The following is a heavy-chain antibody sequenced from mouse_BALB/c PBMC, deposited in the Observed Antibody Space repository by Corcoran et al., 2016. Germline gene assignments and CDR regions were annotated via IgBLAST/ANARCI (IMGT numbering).Heavy chain of an antibody. CDR3: ARWGITTCDY. V-gene: IGHV1-18*01. D-gene: IGHD1-1*01. J-gene: IGHJ2*03. Sequence: EILLQQSGPELVKPGASVKIPCKASGYRFTGYNMDWERQSHGKSLEWIGDINPRSGGTIYNQTFKGKATLTGDKSSNTAYMELHSLTSEDTAVYYCARWGITTCDYWGQGTSVIVSS. CDR1: GYRFTGYN. CDR2: INPRSGGT.